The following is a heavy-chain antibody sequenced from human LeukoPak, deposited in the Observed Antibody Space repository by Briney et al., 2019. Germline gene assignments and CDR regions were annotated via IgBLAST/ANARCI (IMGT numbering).Heavy chain of an antibody. CDR1: GYTFTGYY. J-gene: IGHJ4*02. CDR2: INPNSGGT. CDR3: ARDLNIASPYYFDY. D-gene: IGHD5-12*01. V-gene: IGHV1-2*02. Sequence: GASVKVSFKASGYTFTGYYMHWVRQAPGQGLEWMGWINPNSGGTNYAQKFQGRVTMTRDTSISTAYMELSRLRSDDTAVYYCARDLNIASPYYFDYWGQGTLVTVSS.